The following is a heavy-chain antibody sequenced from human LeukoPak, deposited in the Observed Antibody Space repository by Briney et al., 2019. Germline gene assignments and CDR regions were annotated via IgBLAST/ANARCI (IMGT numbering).Heavy chain of an antibody. J-gene: IGHJ4*02. CDR3: ARDAKYYYGSRTYFFFEY. D-gene: IGHD3-10*01. Sequence: SETLSPSCTVSGGSFSTYYRSWIRQPAGKGLEWIGHIYTSGTTNYNPSLKSRVTMSIDTSKNQFSLKLSSVTAADTAIYYCARDAKYYYGSRTYFFFEYWGQGTLLSVSS. CDR1: GGSFSTYY. V-gene: IGHV4-4*07. CDR2: IYTSGTT.